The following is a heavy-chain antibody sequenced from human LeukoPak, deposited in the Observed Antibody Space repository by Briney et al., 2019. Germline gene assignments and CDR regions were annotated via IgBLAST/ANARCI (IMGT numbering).Heavy chain of an antibody. V-gene: IGHV3-73*01. CDR2: IRSKANKYAT. CDR3: IRHSPDTSTANGGY. CDR1: GFTFSGSA. Sequence: GGSLRLSCAASGFTFSGSAMHWVRQASGKGLEWVGRIRSKANKYATAYAASMKGRFTISRDDSKNTAYLQMNSLKTEDTAVYYCIRHSPDTSTANGGYWGQGTLVTVSS. D-gene: IGHD5-18*01. J-gene: IGHJ4*02.